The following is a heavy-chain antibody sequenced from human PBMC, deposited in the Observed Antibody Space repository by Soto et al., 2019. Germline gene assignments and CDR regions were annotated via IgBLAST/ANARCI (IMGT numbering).Heavy chain of an antibody. CDR3: ASEYYYTMDV. V-gene: IGHV3-11*05. J-gene: IGHJ6*02. CDR2: IDSSTKYT. CDR1: GFTFRDYY. Sequence: QVQLVESGGGLVRPGGSLRLSCEASGFTFRDYYMTWFRQAPGKGLEWLSYIDSSTKYTNYADSVKGRFTISRDNAKNSLYLQMNSLRADDTAVYDCASEYYYTMDVWGQGTMVTVSS.